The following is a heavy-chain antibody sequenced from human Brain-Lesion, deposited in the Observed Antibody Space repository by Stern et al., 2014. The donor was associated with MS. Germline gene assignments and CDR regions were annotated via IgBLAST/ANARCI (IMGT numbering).Heavy chain of an antibody. CDR2: FDPEDGET. V-gene: IGHV1-24*01. J-gene: IGHJ6*02. CDR3: ATGGRVGAPTYYGMDV. D-gene: IGHD1-26*01. Sequence: QVQLVQSGAEVKKPGASVKVSCKVSGYTLTELSMHWVRQAPGKGLEWMGGFDPEDGETIYAQKFQGRVTMSEDTSTDTAYMELSSLRSEDTAVYYCATGGRVGAPTYYGMDVWGQGTAVIVSS. CDR1: GYTLTELS.